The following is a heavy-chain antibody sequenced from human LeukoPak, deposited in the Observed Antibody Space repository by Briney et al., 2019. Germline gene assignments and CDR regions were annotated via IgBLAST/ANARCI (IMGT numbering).Heavy chain of an antibody. CDR1: GFTFSSYV. CDR3: VRSSGDY. V-gene: IGHV3-30*04. D-gene: IGHD6-25*01. J-gene: IGHJ4*02. Sequence: GGSLRLSCAASGFTFSSYVMHWVRQAPGKGLEWVAIISYDGSNEYYADSVKGRFTISRDNSKNTLYLQMNSLRAEDTAVYYCVRSSGDYWGQGTLVTVSS. CDR2: ISYDGSNE.